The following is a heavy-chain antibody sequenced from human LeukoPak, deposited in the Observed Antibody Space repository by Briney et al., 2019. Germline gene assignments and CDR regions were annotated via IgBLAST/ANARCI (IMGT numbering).Heavy chain of an antibody. CDR3: ATETNGRHYDY. J-gene: IGHJ4*02. D-gene: IGHD1-14*01. Sequence: PGGSLRLSCAVSGFTFSDYYMDWVRQAPGKGLEWVASIGPTGSDRYHADSIKGRFTISRDNANNFLYLQMNSLRAEDTAVYYCATETNGRHYDYWGQGTLLTVSS. V-gene: IGHV3-21*06. CDR1: GFTFSDYY. CDR2: IGPTGSDR.